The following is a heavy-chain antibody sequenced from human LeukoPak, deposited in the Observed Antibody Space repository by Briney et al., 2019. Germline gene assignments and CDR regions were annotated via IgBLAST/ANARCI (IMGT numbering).Heavy chain of an antibody. J-gene: IGHJ3*02. D-gene: IGHD6-6*01. CDR3: ARVSRIAARLLTTDI. CDR2: ISSSSSYI. Sequence: GGSLRLSCAASGFTFSSYSMNWVRQAPGKGLEWVSSISSSSSYIYYADSVKGRFTISRDNAKNSLYLQMNSLRAEDTAVYYCARVSRIAARLLTTDIWGQGTMVTVSS. CDR1: GFTFSSYS. V-gene: IGHV3-21*01.